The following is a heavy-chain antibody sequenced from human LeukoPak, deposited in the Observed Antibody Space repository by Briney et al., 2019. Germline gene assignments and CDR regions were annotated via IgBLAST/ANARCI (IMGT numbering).Heavy chain of an antibody. V-gene: IGHV4-34*01. CDR1: GGSFSGYY. D-gene: IGHD3-10*01. Sequence: PSETLSLTCAVYGGSFSGYYWSWIRQPPGKGLEWIGEINHSGSTSYNPSLKSRVTISVDTSKNQFSLKLSSVTAADTAVYYCARGPENYYGSGSYYSPYYFDYWGQGTLVTVSS. CDR2: INHSGST. CDR3: ARGPENYYGSGSYYSPYYFDY. J-gene: IGHJ4*02.